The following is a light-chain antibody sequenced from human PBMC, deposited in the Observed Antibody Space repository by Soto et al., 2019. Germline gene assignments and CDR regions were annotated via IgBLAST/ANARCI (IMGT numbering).Light chain of an antibody. CDR3: QQYGSSQFT. J-gene: IGKJ3*01. Sequence: EIVLTQSPGTLSLSPGERATLSCRASQSVSSSYLAWYQQKPGQAPRLLIYGASSRVTGIPDRFSGSGSGTDFTLTISRLEPEDFAVYYCQQYGSSQFTFGPGTKVDIK. CDR2: GAS. V-gene: IGKV3-20*01. CDR1: QSVSSSY.